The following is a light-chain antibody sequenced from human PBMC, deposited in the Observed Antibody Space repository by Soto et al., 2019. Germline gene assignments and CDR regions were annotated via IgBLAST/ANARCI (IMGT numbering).Light chain of an antibody. CDR1: SSNIGSNY. Sequence: QSVLTQPPSASGTPGQRVNISCSGSSSNIGSNYVYWYRQFPGTAPKLLIQRNNQRPSGVPARFSGSKSGTSASLAISGLRSEDEADYYCGGWDDSLSGPVFGGRIKLTVL. J-gene: IGLJ2*01. CDR3: GGWDDSLSGPV. CDR2: RNN. V-gene: IGLV1-47*01.